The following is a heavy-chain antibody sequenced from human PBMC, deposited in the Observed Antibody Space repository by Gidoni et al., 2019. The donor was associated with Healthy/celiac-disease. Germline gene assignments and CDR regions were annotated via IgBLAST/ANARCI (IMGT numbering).Heavy chain of an antibody. V-gene: IGHV1-8*01. D-gene: IGHD5-18*01. J-gene: IGHJ4*02. CDR2: MNPNSGNP. CDR3: ARVGYTAMAS. Sequence: GAEVKKPGASVKVSGKASGYPFTSCDSNWVRQATGQGLEWMGWMNPNSGNPGCAQKFQGRVTRTRHTSISTAYMELSSLRCEDTAVYDCARVGYTAMASWGQGTLVTVSS. CDR1: GYPFTSCD.